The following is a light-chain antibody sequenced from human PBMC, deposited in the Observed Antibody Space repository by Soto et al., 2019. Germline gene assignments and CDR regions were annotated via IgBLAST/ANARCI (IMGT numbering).Light chain of an antibody. CDR1: HVIVNSY. CDR3: QQYSSAPLT. Sequence: IQMTQSPSSLSAAVGDRVTITCRASHVIVNSYLAWYQQKPGNVPTLLIYAASTLQSGVPSRFSGSGSGTDFTLTISSLQPEDVATFYCQQYSSAPLTFGGGTKVEIK. J-gene: IGKJ4*01. CDR2: AAS. V-gene: IGKV1-27*01.